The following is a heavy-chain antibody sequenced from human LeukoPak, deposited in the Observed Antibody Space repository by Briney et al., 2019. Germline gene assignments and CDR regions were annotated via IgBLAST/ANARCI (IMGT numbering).Heavy chain of an antibody. CDR1: GGSISSSSYY. Sequence: PSETLSLTCTVSGGSISSSSYYWGWVRQAPGKGLEWVSVIYSGGSTYYADSVKGRFTISRDNSENTLYLQMNSLRAEDTAVYYCARGGIVARPISWFDPWGQGTLVTVSS. V-gene: IGHV3-53*01. CDR2: IYSGGST. CDR3: ARGGIVARPISWFDP. D-gene: IGHD6-6*01. J-gene: IGHJ5*02.